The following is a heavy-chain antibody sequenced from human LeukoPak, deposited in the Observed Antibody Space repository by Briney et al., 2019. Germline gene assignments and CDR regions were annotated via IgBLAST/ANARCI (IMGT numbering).Heavy chain of an antibody. J-gene: IGHJ6*02. CDR1: GYTFTSYG. V-gene: IGHV1-18*01. CDR2: ISAYNGNT. D-gene: IGHD3-3*01. Sequence: ASVKVSCKASGYTFTSYGISWVRQAPGQGLEWMGWISAYNGNTNYAQKLQGRVTMTTDTSTSTAYMELRSLRPDDTAVYYCARGPWWSDYGLYYYYGMDVWGQGTTVTVSS. CDR3: ARGPWWSDYGLYYYYGMDV.